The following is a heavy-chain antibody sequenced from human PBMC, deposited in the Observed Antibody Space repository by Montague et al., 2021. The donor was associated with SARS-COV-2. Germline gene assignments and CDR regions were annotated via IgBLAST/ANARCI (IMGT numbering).Heavy chain of an antibody. CDR1: GGSISSSGYY. V-gene: IGHV4-39*01. D-gene: IGHD3-3*01. Sequence: SETLSLTCTVSGGSISSSGYYWGWIRQPPGKGLEWIGSIYYSGSTYYNPSLKSRVTISVDTSKNQLSLKLSSVTAADTAVYYCASLPRITIFGVVIHFDYWGQGTLVTVSS. CDR2: IYYSGST. CDR3: ASLPRITIFGVVIHFDY. J-gene: IGHJ4*02.